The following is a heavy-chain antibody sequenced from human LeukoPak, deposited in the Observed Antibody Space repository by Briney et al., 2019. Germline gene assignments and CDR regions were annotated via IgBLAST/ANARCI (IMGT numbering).Heavy chain of an antibody. CDR3: ASGGGWMIES. J-gene: IGHJ4*02. D-gene: IGHD6-19*01. CDR2: IKGDGSEQ. V-gene: IGHV3-7*01. CDR1: GFTFSTYW. Sequence: PGGSLRLSCAASGFTFSTYWMNWVRQTPGKGLEWVANIKGDGSEQNYVDSVKGRFTISRDNAKNSLYLQMSSLRGEDTAVYYCASGGGWMIESWGQGTLVTVSS.